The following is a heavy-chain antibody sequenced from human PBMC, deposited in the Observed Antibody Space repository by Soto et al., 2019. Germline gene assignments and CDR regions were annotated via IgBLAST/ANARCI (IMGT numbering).Heavy chain of an antibody. CDR2: IILPFGTP. J-gene: IGHJ4*02. D-gene: IGHD4-17*01. Sequence: QVRLEQSEAEVKKPGSSVKVSCKASGGTFSNYAISWVRQAPGQGLEWMGVIILPFGTPNYAQTFQGRVTITADESMTTAYRELRGLRSEDTAVYYCARGPDYEGSLDYWGRGTLVTFSS. CDR3: ARGPDYEGSLDY. CDR1: GGTFSNYA. V-gene: IGHV1-69*12.